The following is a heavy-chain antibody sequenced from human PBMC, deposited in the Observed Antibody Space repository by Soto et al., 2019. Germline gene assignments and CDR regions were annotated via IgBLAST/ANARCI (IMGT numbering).Heavy chain of an antibody. V-gene: IGHV3-23*01. Sequence: EVQLLESGGDLVQPGGSLRLSCAASGFTFTTYAMTWVRQAPGKGLEWVSAISGSGGSTYYADSVKGRFTISRDNSKNTQYLQMNSLRAEDTAVYYRAKDKDKTFSPQEYWGQGTLVTVSS. CDR3: AKDKDKTFSPQEY. D-gene: IGHD2-15*01. CDR1: GFTFTTYA. CDR2: ISGSGGST. J-gene: IGHJ4*02.